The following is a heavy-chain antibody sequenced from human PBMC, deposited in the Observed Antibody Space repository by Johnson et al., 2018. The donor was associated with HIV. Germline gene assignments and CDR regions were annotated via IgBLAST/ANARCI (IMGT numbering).Heavy chain of an antibody. CDR2: VSYDGSNK. CDR1: GFTFSNYG. CDR3: AKLPSRIGPSDI. D-gene: IGHD6-13*01. J-gene: IGHJ3*02. V-gene: IGHV3-30*18. Sequence: QEQLVESGGGVVQPGRSLRLSCAASGFTFSNYGMHWVRQAPGKGLEWVAVVSYDGSNKYYADSVKGRFTISRDNSKNTLYRQMNSLRVEDTAVYYCAKLPSRIGPSDIWGQGTMVTVSS.